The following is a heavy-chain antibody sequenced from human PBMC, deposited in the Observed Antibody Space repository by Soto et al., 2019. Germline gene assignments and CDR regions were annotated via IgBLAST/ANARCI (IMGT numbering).Heavy chain of an antibody. D-gene: IGHD6-13*01. CDR3: ARLRAAGLSQIITAAGSRYYYYXGMDV. J-gene: IGHJ6*02. CDR1: HASLAREQ. Sequence: ETLALTCAVHHASLAREQSTCIRFSFEKRLEWIGEINHTGSTNYNPSLKSRVTISVDTSKNQFSLKLSSVTAADTAVYYCARLRAAGLSQIITAAGSRYYYYXGMDVWGQGXTVT. V-gene: IGHV4-34*01. CDR2: INHTGST.